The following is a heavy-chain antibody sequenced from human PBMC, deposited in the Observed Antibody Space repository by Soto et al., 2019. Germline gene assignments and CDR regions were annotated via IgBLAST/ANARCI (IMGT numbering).Heavy chain of an antibody. D-gene: IGHD2-21*01. Sequence: EVHLLESGGGLVQPGGSLRLSCTASGFTFSNSAMIWVRQAPGQGLEWVASISENGGSRGGTYYADSVKGRFTISRNNSKSTLYLQVDSLTGADTAVYYCASAKAVVVAALGIWGQGTRVTVSS. CDR2: ISENGGSRGGT. V-gene: IGHV3-23*01. CDR1: GFTFSNSA. J-gene: IGHJ3*02. CDR3: ASAKAVVVAALGI.